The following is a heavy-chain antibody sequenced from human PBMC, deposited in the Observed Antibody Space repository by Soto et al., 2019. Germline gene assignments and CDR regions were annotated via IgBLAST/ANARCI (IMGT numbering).Heavy chain of an antibody. V-gene: IGHV3-74*01. CDR3: ARGQWGAFDL. CDR2: IHSDGSST. D-gene: IGHD1-26*01. J-gene: IGHJ3*01. Sequence: DVQLVEAGGGSVQPGGSLSLSCAATGFTFSYYWMHWVRQAPGKGLVWVSRIHSDGSSTTDADSVKGRFTISRDNAKNTLYWQMNSLRAEDTAVYYFARGQWGAFDLWGQGTMFTVAS. CDR1: GFTFSYYW.